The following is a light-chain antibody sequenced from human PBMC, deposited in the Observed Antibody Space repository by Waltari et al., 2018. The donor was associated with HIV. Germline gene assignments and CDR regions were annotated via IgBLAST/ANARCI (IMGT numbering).Light chain of an antibody. CDR1: SPNTGRNP. CDR3: ATWDDSLNAWV. CDR2: SYG. V-gene: IGLV1-44*01. Sequence: QSVLNQSPSASGTPGQRVIISCSGSSPNTGRNPGTWYHQFPGTAPKLLIYSYGQRPSGVPERFSGSKSATSASLAISGLRSEDEADYYCATWDDSLNAWVFGGGTKLTVL. J-gene: IGLJ3*02.